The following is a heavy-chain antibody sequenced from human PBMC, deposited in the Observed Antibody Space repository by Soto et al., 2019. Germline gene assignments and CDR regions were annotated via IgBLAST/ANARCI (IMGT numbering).Heavy chain of an antibody. CDR1: GGSITRNNHF. J-gene: IGHJ4*02. CDR2: IQYGGTT. Sequence: QLQLQESGPGLVKASETLSLTCTVSGGSITRNNHFWGWIRQSPGKGLEWIGSIQYGGTTNYNPSLKSRVIISAETSKHQFSLMMHSVTAADTAVYYCARLGSSGWYQGSYFDYWGQGTLVTVSS. V-gene: IGHV4-39*01. CDR3: ARLGSSGWYQGSYFDY. D-gene: IGHD6-19*01.